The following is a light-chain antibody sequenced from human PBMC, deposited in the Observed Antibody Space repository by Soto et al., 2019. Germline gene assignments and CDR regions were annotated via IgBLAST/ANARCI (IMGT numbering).Light chain of an antibody. J-gene: IGKJ5*01. Sequence: DIHLTQSPSFLSASVGDRVTITCRASQGISSYLAWYQQTPGKAPKLLIYASSTLQSGVPSRFSGSGYGTEFTLTISSLQPEDFATYYCQQLNTFPVTFGQGTRLEIK. CDR2: ASS. V-gene: IGKV1-9*01. CDR3: QQLNTFPVT. CDR1: QGISSY.